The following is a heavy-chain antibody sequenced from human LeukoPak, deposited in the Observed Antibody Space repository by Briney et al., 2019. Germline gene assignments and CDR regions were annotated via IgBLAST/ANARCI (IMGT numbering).Heavy chain of an antibody. D-gene: IGHD2-2*01. CDR3: ARAPYYCSSTSCPNWFDP. CDR1: GGSFSGYY. CDR2: INHSGST. Sequence: PSETLSLTCAVYGGSFSGYYWSWIRQPPGKGLEWIGGINHSGSTNYNPSLKSRVTISVDTSKNQFSLKLSSVTAADTTVYYCARAPYYCSSTSCPNWFDPWGQGTLVTVSS. V-gene: IGHV4-34*01. J-gene: IGHJ5*02.